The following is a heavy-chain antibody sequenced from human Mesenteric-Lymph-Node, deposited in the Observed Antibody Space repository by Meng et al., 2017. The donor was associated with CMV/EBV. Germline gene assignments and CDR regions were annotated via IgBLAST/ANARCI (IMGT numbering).Heavy chain of an antibody. Sequence: GESLKISCVASGFTFSNYWMHWVRQAPGKELEWVSRVNEAGTDTSDTDSVRGRFTISRDNAKNTFYLQMNSLRVEDTAVYYCAKDSVLGSGSYDHWGQGALVTVSS. J-gene: IGHJ5*02. D-gene: IGHD3-10*01. CDR2: VNEAGTDT. CDR3: AKDSVLGSGSYDH. CDR1: GFTFSNYW. V-gene: IGHV3-74*01.